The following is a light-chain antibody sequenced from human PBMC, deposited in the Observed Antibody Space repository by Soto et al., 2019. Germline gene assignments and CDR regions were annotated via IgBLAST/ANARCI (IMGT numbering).Light chain of an antibody. CDR1: QSVSNNY. CDR2: GAS. CDR3: QQYNSYPTWT. V-gene: IGKV3-20*01. J-gene: IGKJ1*01. Sequence: EIVLTQSPATLSLSPGERATLSCRASQSVSNNYLAWYQQKPGQAPRLLIYGASNRATGIPDRFSGSGSGTEFTLTISSLQPDDFATYYCQQYNSYPTWTFGQGTKVDIK.